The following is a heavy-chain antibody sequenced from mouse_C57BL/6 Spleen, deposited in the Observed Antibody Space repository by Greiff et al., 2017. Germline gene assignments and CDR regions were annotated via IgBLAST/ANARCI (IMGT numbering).Heavy chain of an antibody. CDR1: GFSFSDYG. CDR2: ISSGSSTI. J-gene: IGHJ4*01. CDR3: ARTCSSYNYCAMDY. V-gene: IGHV5-17*01. Sequence: EVKLVESGGGLVKPARTLTLSCAVSGFSFSDYGLHWVRQAPEKGLEWVAYISSGSSTIYYADTVKGRFIISRDDAKNTLFLQMTSLRSEDTAMYYCARTCSSYNYCAMDYWGQGTSVTVSS. D-gene: IGHD1-1*01.